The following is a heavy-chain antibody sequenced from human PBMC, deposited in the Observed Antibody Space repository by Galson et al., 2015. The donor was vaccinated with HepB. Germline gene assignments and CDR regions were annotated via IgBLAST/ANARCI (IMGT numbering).Heavy chain of an antibody. CDR3: ARGGYYYGSGSYLPLRGSGAFDI. D-gene: IGHD3-10*01. Sequence: SVKVSCKASGGTFSSYAISWVRQAPGQGLEWMGGIIPISGTANYAQKFQGRVTITADESTSTAYMELSSLRSEDTAVYYCARGGYYYGSGSYLPLRGSGAFDIWGQGTMVTVSS. V-gene: IGHV1-69*13. CDR2: IIPISGTA. J-gene: IGHJ3*02. CDR1: GGTFSSYA.